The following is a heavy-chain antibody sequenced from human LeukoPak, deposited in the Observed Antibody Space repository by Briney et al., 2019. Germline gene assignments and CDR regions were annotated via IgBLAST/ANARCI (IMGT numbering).Heavy chain of an antibody. CDR3: AKDATASPYFHWFDN. CDR2: ISSGDRT. J-gene: IGHJ4*02. CDR1: GFTFSSYA. D-gene: IGHD3-9*01. V-gene: IGHV3-23*01. Sequence: GGSLKLSCAASGFTFSSYAMNWVRQAPGKGLEWVAGISSGDRTFHAESVKGRFTISRDKSKDTLYLQMNSLRAEDTAVYYCAKDATASPYFHWFDNWGQGTQVIVSS.